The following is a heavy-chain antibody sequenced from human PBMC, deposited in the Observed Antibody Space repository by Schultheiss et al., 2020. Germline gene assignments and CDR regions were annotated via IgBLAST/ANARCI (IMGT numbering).Heavy chain of an antibody. Sequence: GESLKISCAASGFTFSSYAMSWVRQASGKGLEWVGRIRSKANSYATAYAASVKGRFTISRDDSKNTAYLQMNSLRAEDTAVYYCARDYGGGQIIYWGQGTLVTVSS. V-gene: IGHV3-73*01. J-gene: IGHJ4*02. CDR2: IRSKANSYAT. CDR1: GFTFSSYA. D-gene: IGHD3-16*01. CDR3: ARDYGGGQIIY.